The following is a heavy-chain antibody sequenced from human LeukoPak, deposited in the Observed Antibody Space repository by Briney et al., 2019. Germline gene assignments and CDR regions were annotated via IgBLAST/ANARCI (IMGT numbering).Heavy chain of an antibody. CDR3: APPPIAATGN. J-gene: IGHJ4*02. Sequence: PGGSLRLSCTVSGFMFNDFWMSWVRQAPGEGLEWVANIRQDGGAKNYVDSVKGRFTISRDNAKKSVYLQMNSLRAEDTAVYYCAPPPIAATGNWGQGTLVTVSS. CDR1: GFMFNDFW. CDR2: IRQDGGAK. D-gene: IGHD6-13*01. V-gene: IGHV3-7*01.